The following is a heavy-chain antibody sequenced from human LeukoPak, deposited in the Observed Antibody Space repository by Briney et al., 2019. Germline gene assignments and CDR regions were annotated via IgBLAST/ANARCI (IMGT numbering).Heavy chain of an antibody. CDR1: GGSISSGGYY. J-gene: IGHJ4*02. CDR3: ARDLYSSSSGFDY. Sequence: PSQTLSLTCTVSGGSISSGGYYWSWIRQPPGKGLEWIGYIYHSGSTYYNPSLKSRVTISVDTSKNQFSLKLSSVTAADTAVYYCARDLYSSSSGFDYWGQGTLVTVSS. CDR2: IYHSGST. D-gene: IGHD6-6*01. V-gene: IGHV4-30-2*01.